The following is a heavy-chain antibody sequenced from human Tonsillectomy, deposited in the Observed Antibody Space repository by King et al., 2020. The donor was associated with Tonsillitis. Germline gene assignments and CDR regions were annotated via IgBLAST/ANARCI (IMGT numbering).Heavy chain of an antibody. Sequence: QLQESGPGLVKPSETLSLTCTVSGGSITYYYWSWIRQSPGKGLEWIGYIYYSGSTNYNPSLKSRVTISVDTYKNQLSLKLSSVTAADTAVYYCARESSGTTSGWFDPWGQGTLVTVSS. CDR1: GGSITYYY. D-gene: IGHD1-7*01. V-gene: IGHV4-59*01. CDR3: ARESSGTTSGWFDP. J-gene: IGHJ5*02. CDR2: IYYSGST.